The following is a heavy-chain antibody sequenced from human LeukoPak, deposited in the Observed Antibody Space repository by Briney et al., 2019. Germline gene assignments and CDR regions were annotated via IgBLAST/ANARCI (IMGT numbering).Heavy chain of an antibody. Sequence: GGSLRLSCAASGFTFSSYAMHWVRQAPGKGLEWVAVISYDGSNKYYADSVKGRFTISRDNSKNTLYLQMNSLRAEDTAVYYCASDQYGLHAFDIWGQGTMVTVSS. V-gene: IGHV3-30-3*01. D-gene: IGHD2-2*01. J-gene: IGHJ3*02. CDR3: ASDQYGLHAFDI. CDR1: GFTFSSYA. CDR2: ISYDGSNK.